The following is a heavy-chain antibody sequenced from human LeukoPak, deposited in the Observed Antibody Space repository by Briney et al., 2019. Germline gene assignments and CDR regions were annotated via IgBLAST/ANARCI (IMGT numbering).Heavy chain of an antibody. Sequence: GESLKISCRGSGYSFTSYWIGWVRQMPGKGLEWMGIIYLGDSDIRYSPSFQGQVTISADKSISTAYLQWSSLKASDTAMYYCARRSSTVVTASDYWGQGTLVTVSS. CDR3: ARRSSTVVTASDY. V-gene: IGHV5-51*01. D-gene: IGHD4-23*01. CDR1: GYSFTSYW. J-gene: IGHJ4*02. CDR2: IYLGDSDI.